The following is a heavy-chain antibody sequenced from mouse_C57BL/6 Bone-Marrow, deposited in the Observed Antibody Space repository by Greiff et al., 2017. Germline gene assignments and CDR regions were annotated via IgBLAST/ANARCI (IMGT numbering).Heavy chain of an antibody. CDR3: ARGGLLQRYYAMDY. D-gene: IGHD2-3*01. CDR1: GYTFTSYW. J-gene: IGHJ4*01. Sequence: QVQLQQSGAELVKPGASVKLSCKASGYTFTSYWMHWVKQRPGQGLEWIGMIHPNSGSTNYNEKFKSKATLTVDKSSSTAYMQLSSLTSEDSAVYYCARGGLLQRYYAMDYWGQGTSVTVSS. CDR2: IHPNSGST. V-gene: IGHV1-64*01.